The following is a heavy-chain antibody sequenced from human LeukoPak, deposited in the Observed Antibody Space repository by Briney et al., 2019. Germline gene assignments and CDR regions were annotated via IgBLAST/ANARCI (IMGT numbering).Heavy chain of an antibody. J-gene: IGHJ3*02. V-gene: IGHV1-2*02. CDR2: INPNSGGT. D-gene: IGHD3-10*01. CDR3: ARVQYGSGSYDK. Sequence: ASVKVSCKASGYTFTDYYIHWVGQAPGQGLEWMGWINPNSGGTNYAQKFQGRVTMTRVTSISTAYMEVNSLRSDDTAVYYCARVQYGSGSYDKWGQGTTVTVSS. CDR1: GYTFTDYY.